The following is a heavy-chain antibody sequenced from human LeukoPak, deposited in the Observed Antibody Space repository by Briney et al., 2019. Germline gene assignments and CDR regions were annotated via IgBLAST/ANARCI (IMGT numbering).Heavy chain of an antibody. J-gene: IGHJ3*02. CDR2: IIPIFGTA. CDR1: GGTFSSYA. D-gene: IGHD5-24*01. CDR3: ARVRDGCNDAYDI. Sequence: ASVKVSCKASGGTFSSYAISWVRQAPGQGLEWMGGIIPIFGTANYAQKFQGRVTITADESTSTAYMELSSLKSEDTAVYYCARVRDGCNDAYDIWGQGTMVTVSS. V-gene: IGHV1-69*13.